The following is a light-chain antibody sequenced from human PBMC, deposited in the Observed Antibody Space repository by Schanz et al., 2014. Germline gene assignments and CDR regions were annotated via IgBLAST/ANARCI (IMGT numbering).Light chain of an antibody. CDR3: QQSYSTPQT. CDR2: DAS. Sequence: DVQMTQSPSTLSASVGDRVTITCRASQSISSWLAWYQQKPGQAPKLLIYDASSLESGVPSRFSGSGSGTDFTLTISSLQPEDFATYYCQQSYSTPQTFGQGTKVEVK. V-gene: IGKV1-5*01. J-gene: IGKJ1*01. CDR1: QSISSW.